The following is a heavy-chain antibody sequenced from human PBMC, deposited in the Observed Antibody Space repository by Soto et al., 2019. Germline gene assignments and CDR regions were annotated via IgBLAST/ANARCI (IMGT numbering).Heavy chain of an antibody. Sequence: QVQLQELGPGLVKPSGTLSLTCAVSGGSISSSNCWSWVRQPPGKGLEWIGEIYHSGSTNFNPSLKSRVTISVDKSKNQFSLKLNSVTAADTAVYYCARVSGSYYYGMDVWGQGTTVTVSS. J-gene: IGHJ6*02. CDR3: ARVSGSYYYGMDV. CDR2: IYHSGST. CDR1: GGSISSSNC. V-gene: IGHV4-4*02.